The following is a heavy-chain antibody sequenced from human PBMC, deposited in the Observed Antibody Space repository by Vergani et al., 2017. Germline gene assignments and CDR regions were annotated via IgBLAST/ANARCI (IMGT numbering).Heavy chain of an antibody. CDR1: GFTFDDCA. Sequence: EVQLVESGGGLVQPGRSLRLSCAASGFTFDDCAMHWVRQAPGKGLEWVSGISWNSNNIGYADSVKGRFTISRDNAKNSLYLQMNSLRAEDTALYYCAKARSDEGDYDGYDFDYWGQGTLVTVYS. D-gene: IGHD4-23*01. V-gene: IGHV3-9*01. J-gene: IGHJ4*02. CDR3: AKARSDEGDYDGYDFDY. CDR2: ISWNSNNI.